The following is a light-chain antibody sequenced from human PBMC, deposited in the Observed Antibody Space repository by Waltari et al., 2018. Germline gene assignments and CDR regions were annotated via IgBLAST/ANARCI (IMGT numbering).Light chain of an antibody. CDR1: QSILYRSNNKNY. V-gene: IGKV4-1*01. Sequence: DIVMTQSPDSLAVSLGERATINCKSSQSILYRSNNKNYLAWYQQKPGQPPKLRIYWASTRESGVPDRFSGSGSGTDFTLTISSLQAEDVAVYYCHQYYATPPDGKTFGQGTKVEIK. J-gene: IGKJ1*01. CDR3: HQYYATPPDGKT. CDR2: WAS.